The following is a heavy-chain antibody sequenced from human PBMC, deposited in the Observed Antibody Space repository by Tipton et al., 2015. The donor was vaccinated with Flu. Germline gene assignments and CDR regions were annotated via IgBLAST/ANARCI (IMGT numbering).Heavy chain of an antibody. J-gene: IGHJ5*02. CDR1: GFTVSSNY. V-gene: IGHV3-53*01. Sequence: GSLSLSCAASGFTVSSNYMSWVRQAPGKGLQWVSVIYAGGSTFYTDSVKGRFTISRDNSKNTVYLQMNSLRAEDTAVYYCARQVESATDWFDPWGQGTLVTVSS. D-gene: IGHD2-15*01. CDR3: ARQVESATDWFDP. CDR2: IYAGGST.